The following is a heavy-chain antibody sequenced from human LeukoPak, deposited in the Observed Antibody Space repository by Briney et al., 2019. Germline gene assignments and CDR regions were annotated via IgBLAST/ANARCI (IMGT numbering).Heavy chain of an antibody. J-gene: IGHJ4*02. CDR3: AREPRGITGTTGY. V-gene: IGHV3-21*01. D-gene: IGHD1-7*01. Sequence: GGSLRLSCAASGFTFSSYSMNWVRQAPGKGLEWVSSISSSSSYIYYADSVKGRFTISRDNAKNSLYLQMNSLRAEDTAVYYCAREPRGITGTTGYWGQGTLVTVSS. CDR2: ISSSSSYI. CDR1: GFTFSSYS.